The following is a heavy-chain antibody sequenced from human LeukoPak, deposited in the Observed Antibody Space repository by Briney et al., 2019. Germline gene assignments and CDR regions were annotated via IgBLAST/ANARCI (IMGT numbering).Heavy chain of an antibody. CDR3: ATAPATQWELSYYFDY. J-gene: IGHJ4*02. CDR2: INPKGGET. V-gene: IGHV1-24*01. Sequence: ASVKVSCKVSGYTLTDLYMNWVRQATGKGLEWMGGINPKGGETIYAQKFQGRVTITEDTSTDTAYMELSSLRSEDTAVYYCATAPATQWELSYYFDYWGQGTLVTVSS. CDR1: GYTLTDLY. D-gene: IGHD1-26*01.